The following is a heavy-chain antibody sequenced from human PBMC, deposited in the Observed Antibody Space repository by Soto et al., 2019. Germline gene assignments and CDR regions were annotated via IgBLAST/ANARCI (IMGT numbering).Heavy chain of an antibody. V-gene: IGHV1-69*02. CDR1: GGTFSNDI. Sequence: SVKVSCKASGGTFSNDIITWVRQAPGQGLEWMGRIIPLLDITNYAQKFQGRVTITADKSTSTAYMELNSLRSEDTAVYYCVRGVGSGSYYNQYNWFGPWGQGTLVTVSS. J-gene: IGHJ5*02. CDR3: VRGVGSGSYYNQYNWFGP. CDR2: IIPLLDIT. D-gene: IGHD3-10*01.